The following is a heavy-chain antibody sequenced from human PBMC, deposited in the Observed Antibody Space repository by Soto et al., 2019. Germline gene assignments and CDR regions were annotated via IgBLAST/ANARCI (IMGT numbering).Heavy chain of an antibody. V-gene: IGHV1-18*01. CDR1: GYTFNSYG. Sequence: QVPLVQAGGEVKKPGASVRVSCKASGYTFNSYGISWVRQAPVQVLEWMGWLNTYNGNTNYAQKFQGRVSMTTDTSTSTAYLELRSLGSDDTAVDYWASDVLYSTSGDRRFDPWGQGTLVTVSS. CDR2: LNTYNGNT. D-gene: IGHD6-6*01. J-gene: IGHJ5*02. CDR3: ASDVLYSTSGDRRFDP.